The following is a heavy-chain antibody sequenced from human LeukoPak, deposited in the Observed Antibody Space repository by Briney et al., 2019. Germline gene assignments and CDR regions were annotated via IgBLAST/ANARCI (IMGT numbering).Heavy chain of an antibody. Sequence: ASVKVSFKASGYTFTSCGISWVRQAPGQGLEWMGWININNGNTEYAQNLQARVTMTTDTSTSTAYMELRSLRSDDTAVYYCARDALKWESGYDYYYGLDVWGQGTTVTVSS. CDR3: ARDALKWESGYDYYYGLDV. J-gene: IGHJ6*02. V-gene: IGHV1-18*01. CDR2: ININNGNT. D-gene: IGHD1-26*01. CDR1: GYTFTSCG.